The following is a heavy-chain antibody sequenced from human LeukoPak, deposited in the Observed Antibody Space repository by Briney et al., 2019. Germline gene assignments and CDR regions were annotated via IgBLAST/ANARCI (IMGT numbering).Heavy chain of an antibody. CDR1: GFTFSSYE. V-gene: IGHV3-48*03. D-gene: IGHD5-18*01. J-gene: IGHJ4*02. Sequence: GGSLRLSCATSGFTFSSYEMNWVRQAPGKGLEWVSYISSSGNTIYYPDSVKGRFTISGVNAKNSLYLQMNSLRAEDTAVYYCARGGYSYGLSFCAYWGQGTLVTVSS. CDR3: ARGGYSYGLSFCAY. CDR2: ISSSGNTI.